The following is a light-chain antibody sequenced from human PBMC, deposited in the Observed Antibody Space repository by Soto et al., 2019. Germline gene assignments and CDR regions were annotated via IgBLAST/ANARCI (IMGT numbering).Light chain of an antibody. CDR2: DAS. Sequence: EIVLTQSPGTLSLSPVERATLSCMASQSVSSSYLVWHQQKPGQAPRLLIYDASNRATGIPDRFSGSGSGTDFTLTISRLEPEDFAVYYCQQYGSSGTFGQGTKVDIK. CDR1: QSVSSSY. J-gene: IGKJ1*01. CDR3: QQYGSSGT. V-gene: IGKV3-20*01.